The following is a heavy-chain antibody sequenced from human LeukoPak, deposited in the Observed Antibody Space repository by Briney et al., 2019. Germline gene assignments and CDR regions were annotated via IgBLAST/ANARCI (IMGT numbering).Heavy chain of an antibody. V-gene: IGHV1-18*01. CDR3: ARDLDIVVIRAALRHYGMDV. D-gene: IGHD2-2*01. CDR1: GYSFTSYG. CDR2: ISPFNGNT. J-gene: IGHJ6*02. Sequence: ASVNVSCKASGYSFTSYGISWVRQAPGQGLEWMGWISPFNGNTNYVQKFQGRVTMTTETSTRTTYMELRSPRSDDTAVYYCARDLDIVVIRAALRHYGMDVWGQGTTVTVSS.